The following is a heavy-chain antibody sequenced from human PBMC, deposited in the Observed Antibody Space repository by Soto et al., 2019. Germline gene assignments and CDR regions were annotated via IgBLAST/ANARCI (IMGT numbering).Heavy chain of an antibody. Sequence: PSETLSLTCNVSGGSIYTYYWNWIRQSPGKGLEWIGYISDGGSTNYNPSLKSRVTISVDTSKKQVSLKLSSVTAADTAVYYCARGDIVATIWGQGTLVTVSS. CDR2: ISDGGST. J-gene: IGHJ4*02. V-gene: IGHV4-59*01. CDR1: GGSIYTYY. D-gene: IGHD5-12*01. CDR3: ARGDIVATI.